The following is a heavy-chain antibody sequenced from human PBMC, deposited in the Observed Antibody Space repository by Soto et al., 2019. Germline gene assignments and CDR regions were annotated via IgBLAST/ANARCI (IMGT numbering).Heavy chain of an antibody. CDR3: ARGRYCSRTSCYGNWCDP. CDR2: IYYSGST. V-gene: IGHV4-59*01. Sequence: QVQLQESGPGLVKPSETLSLTCTVSGGSISSYYWSWIRQPPGKGLEWIGYIYYSGSTNYNPSPKSRVTISEDTAKNQFSLKLRSVTAADTAVYYCARGRYCSRTSCYGNWCDPGGQGTLVTVSS. D-gene: IGHD2-2*01. J-gene: IGHJ5*02. CDR1: GGSISSYY.